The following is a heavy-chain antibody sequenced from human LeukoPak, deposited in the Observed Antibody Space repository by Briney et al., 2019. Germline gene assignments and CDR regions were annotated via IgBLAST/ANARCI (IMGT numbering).Heavy chain of an antibody. D-gene: IGHD4-23*01. CDR3: SKEKSTVLTPGVDY. Sequence: PGGSLRLSCAAPGFTFSSYWMSWVRQAPGKGREWVANIKQDGSEKYYVDSVKGRFTISRDNAKNSLYLQMNSLRAEDTAVYYCSKEKSTVLTPGVDYWGQGTLVTVSS. CDR2: IKQDGSEK. V-gene: IGHV3-7*01. J-gene: IGHJ4*02. CDR1: GFTFSSYW.